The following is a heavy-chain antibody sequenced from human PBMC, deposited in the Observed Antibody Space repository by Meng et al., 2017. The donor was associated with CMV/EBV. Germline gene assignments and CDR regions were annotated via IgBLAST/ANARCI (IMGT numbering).Heavy chain of an antibody. CDR1: GFTFSNAW. V-gene: IGHV3-15*01. CDR3: TTDRGFYYDSSGV. D-gene: IGHD3-22*01. CDR2: IKSKTDGGTT. J-gene: IGHJ3*01. Sequence: GESLKISCAASGFTFSNAWMSWVRQAPGKGLEWVGRIKSKTDGGTTDYAAPVKGRFTISRDDSKNTLYLQMNSLKTEDTAVYYCTTDRGFYYDSSGVWGQGTMVTVSS.